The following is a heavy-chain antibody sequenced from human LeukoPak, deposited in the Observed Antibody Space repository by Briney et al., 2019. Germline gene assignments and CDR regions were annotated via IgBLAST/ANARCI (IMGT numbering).Heavy chain of an antibody. J-gene: IGHJ6*02. Sequence: PSETLSLTCTVSGGSISSYYWSWIRQPPGKGLEWIGYIYYSGSTNYNPSLKSRVTISVDTSKNQFSLKLSSVTAADTAVYYCARDFRSSWYTPSCYYGMDVWGQGTTVTVSS. V-gene: IGHV4-59*01. D-gene: IGHD6-13*01. CDR3: ARDFRSSWYTPSCYYGMDV. CDR2: IYYSGST. CDR1: GGSISSYY.